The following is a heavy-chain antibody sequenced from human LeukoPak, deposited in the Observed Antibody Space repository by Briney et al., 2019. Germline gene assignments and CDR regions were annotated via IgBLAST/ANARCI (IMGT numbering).Heavy chain of an antibody. Sequence: SETLSLTCTVSGGSISSYYWSWIRQPPGKGLEWIGYIYYSGSTKYNPSLKSRVTISVDTSKNQSSLKLSSVTAADTAVYYCARASQGRHYYGSGPTFDYWGQGTLVTVSS. J-gene: IGHJ4*02. CDR1: GGSISSYY. V-gene: IGHV4-59*01. D-gene: IGHD3-10*01. CDR2: IYYSGST. CDR3: ARASQGRHYYGSGPTFDY.